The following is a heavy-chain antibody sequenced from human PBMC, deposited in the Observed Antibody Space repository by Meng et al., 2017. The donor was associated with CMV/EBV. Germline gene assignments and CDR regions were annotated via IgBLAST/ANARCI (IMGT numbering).Heavy chain of an antibody. Sequence: SVKVSCKASGGTFSSYAISWVRQAPGQGLEWMGGIIPIFGTANYAQKFQGRVTITTDESTSTAYMELSSLRSEDTAVYYCASERRSPNWFDPWGQGTLVTV. CDR1: GGTFSSYA. CDR3: ASERRSPNWFDP. V-gene: IGHV1-69*05. D-gene: IGHD3-10*01. CDR2: IIPIFGTA. J-gene: IGHJ5*02.